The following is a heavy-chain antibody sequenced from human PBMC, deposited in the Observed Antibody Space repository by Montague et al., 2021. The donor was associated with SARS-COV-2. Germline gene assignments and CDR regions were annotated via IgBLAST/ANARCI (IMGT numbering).Heavy chain of an antibody. Sequence: SETLSLTSTVSGGSVNNSYRSWNRQPRGKGLEWFGYIYYRVSTNYNASLEPLVTISVDPAKNQFSLTINSVTAADTAVYYCAREDRWNWFGTWGHGTLVIVSS. CDR2: IYYRVST. CDR3: AREDRWNWFGT. CDR1: GGSVNNSY. J-gene: IGHJ5*01. V-gene: IGHV4-59*02. D-gene: IGHD5-24*01.